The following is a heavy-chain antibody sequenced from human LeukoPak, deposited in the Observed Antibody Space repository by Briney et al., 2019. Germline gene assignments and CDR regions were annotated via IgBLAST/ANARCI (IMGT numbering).Heavy chain of an antibody. D-gene: IGHD5-24*01. J-gene: IGHJ4*02. CDR2: IREDGSQK. CDR1: GFTFSYTW. Sequence: GGSLRLSCAASGFTFSYTWMTWVRQAPGKGLEWVASIREDGSQKSAVDSVRGRFSISRDNAKNSVYLQMDSLRAEDTAVYYCARDGYNFPTVNWGQGTLVTVSS. V-gene: IGHV3-7*01. CDR3: ARDGYNFPTVN.